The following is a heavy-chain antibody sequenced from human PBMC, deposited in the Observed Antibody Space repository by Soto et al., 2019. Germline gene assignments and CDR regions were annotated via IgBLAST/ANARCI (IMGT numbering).Heavy chain of an antibody. Sequence: QVQMVQSGAEVKKPGSSVKVSCKASGGTFSSYAISWVRQAPGQGLEWMGGIIPIFGTANYAQKFQGRFTITADKSTSTAYMELSSLRSEDTAVYYCASGGYCSGGSCLATSFDYWGQGTLVTVSS. D-gene: IGHD2-15*01. J-gene: IGHJ4*02. CDR3: ASGGYCSGGSCLATSFDY. CDR1: GGTFSSYA. CDR2: IIPIFGTA. V-gene: IGHV1-69*06.